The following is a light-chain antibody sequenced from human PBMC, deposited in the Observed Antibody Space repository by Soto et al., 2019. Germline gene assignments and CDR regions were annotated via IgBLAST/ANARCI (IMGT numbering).Light chain of an antibody. CDR3: QQRNNWPPSIT. V-gene: IGKV3-15*01. J-gene: IGKJ5*01. Sequence: EMVMTQSPAILSVSPGESATLSCRASQSVNSNYLAWYQQHPGQPPRLLIYGISTRATGIPARFSGSGSGTEFSLTISSLQSEDFAVYYCQQRNNWPPSITFGQGTRLEIK. CDR1: QSVNSN. CDR2: GIS.